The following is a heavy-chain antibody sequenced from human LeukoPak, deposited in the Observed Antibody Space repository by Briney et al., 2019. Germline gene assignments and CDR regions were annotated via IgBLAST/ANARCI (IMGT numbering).Heavy chain of an antibody. D-gene: IGHD2-15*01. CDR3: AKRPYCSGGSCYGISSDY. CDR2: ISGSGGST. J-gene: IGHJ4*02. CDR1: GFTFSSYT. V-gene: IGHV3-23*01. Sequence: GGPLRLSCAASGFTFSSYTMSWVRQAPGKGLEWVSAISGSGGSTYYADSVKGRFTISRDNSKNTLYLQMNSLRAEDTAVYYCAKRPYCSGGSCYGISSDYWGQGTLVTVSS.